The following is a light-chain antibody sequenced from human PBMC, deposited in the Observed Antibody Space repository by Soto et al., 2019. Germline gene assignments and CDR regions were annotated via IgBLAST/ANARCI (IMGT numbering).Light chain of an antibody. J-gene: IGKJ5*01. Sequence: EIVLTQSPATLSSFPGDRVTLSCRASQYINTRLAWYQHRPGQAPRLLIYGTSTRATGIPDRFSGSGSGTDFTLTISRLEPEDFAVYCCQQYVSSPITFGQGTRLEIK. V-gene: IGKV3-20*01. CDR2: GTS. CDR1: QYINTR. CDR3: QQYVSSPIT.